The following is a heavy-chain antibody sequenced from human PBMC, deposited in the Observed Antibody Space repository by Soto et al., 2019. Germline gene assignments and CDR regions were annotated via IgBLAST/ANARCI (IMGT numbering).Heavy chain of an antibody. J-gene: IGHJ6*03. CDR3: ARTLEQWLVGYYYYYMDV. D-gene: IGHD6-19*01. CDR1: GGSISSYY. CDR2: IYYSGST. Sequence: QVQLQESGPGLVKPSETLSLTCTVSGGSISSYYWSWIRQPSGKGLEWIGYIYYSGSTNYNPSLKSRVTISVDTSKNQFSLKLSSVTAPDTAVYYCARTLEQWLVGYYYYYMDVWGKGTTVTVSS. V-gene: IGHV4-59*08.